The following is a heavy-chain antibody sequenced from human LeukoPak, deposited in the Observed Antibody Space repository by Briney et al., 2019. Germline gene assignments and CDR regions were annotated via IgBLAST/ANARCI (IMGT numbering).Heavy chain of an antibody. V-gene: IGHV1-2*02. J-gene: IGHJ4*02. CDR1: GYTFTGYY. Sequence: ASVKVSCKASGYTFTGYYMHWVRQAPGQGLEWMGWINPNSGGTNYAQKFQGRVTMTRDTSISTAYMELSRLRSDDTAVYYCAGDRGGDSSGYYRYYFDYWGQGTLVTVSS. D-gene: IGHD3-22*01. CDR3: AGDRGGDSSGYYRYYFDY. CDR2: INPNSGGT.